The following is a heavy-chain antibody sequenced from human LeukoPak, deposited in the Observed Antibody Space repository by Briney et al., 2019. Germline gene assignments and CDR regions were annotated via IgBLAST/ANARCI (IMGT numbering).Heavy chain of an antibody. J-gene: IGHJ3*02. V-gene: IGHV3-73*01. D-gene: IGHD1-26*01. CDR1: GFTFSGSA. CDR2: IRSKANSYAT. CDR3: AKKTIVGATVDAFDI. Sequence: GGSLRLSCAASGFTFSGSAMHWVRQASGKGLEWVGRIRSKANSYATAYAASVKGRFTISRDDSKNTLYLQMNSLRAEDTAVYYCAKKTIVGATVDAFDIWGQGTMVTVSS.